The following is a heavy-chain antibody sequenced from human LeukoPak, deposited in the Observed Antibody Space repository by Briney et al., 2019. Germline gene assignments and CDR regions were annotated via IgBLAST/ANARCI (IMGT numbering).Heavy chain of an antibody. D-gene: IGHD7-27*01. CDR3: ARDPGGTWGFDY. CDR2: IIPIFGTA. Sequence: SVKVSCKASGGTFSSYAISWVRQAPGQGLEWMGGIIPIFGTANYAQKFQGRVTITADESTSTAYMELSSLRSEDTAVYYCARDPGGTWGFDYWGQGALVTVSS. CDR1: GGTFSSYA. V-gene: IGHV1-69*13. J-gene: IGHJ4*02.